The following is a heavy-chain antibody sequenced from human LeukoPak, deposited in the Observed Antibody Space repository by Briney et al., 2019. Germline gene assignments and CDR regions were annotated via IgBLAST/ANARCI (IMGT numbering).Heavy chain of an antibody. CDR2: IYYSGST. V-gene: IGHV4-59*12. D-gene: IGHD3-22*01. Sequence: PSETLSLTCTVSGGSISSYYWSWIRQPPGKGLEWIGYIYYSGSTNYKPSLKSRVTISVDTSKNQFSLKLSSVTAADTAVYYCASSPFDSSEQRVDYWGQGTLVTVSS. CDR1: GGSISSYY. CDR3: ASSPFDSSEQRVDY. J-gene: IGHJ4*02.